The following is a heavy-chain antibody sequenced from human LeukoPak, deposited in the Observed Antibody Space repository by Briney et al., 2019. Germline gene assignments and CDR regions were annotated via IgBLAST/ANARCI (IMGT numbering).Heavy chain of an antibody. V-gene: IGHV1-46*01. CDR3: ARGVFGELEKLMFQH. D-gene: IGHD3-10*02. Sequence: GSAKVSCKASGYTFTSYYIHWVRQAPGQGLEWMGIINPSGGSTSYPQKFQDRVTMTRDTSTSTVYMELSSLKSDDTAIYYCARGVFGELEKLMFQHWGQGTLVTVSS. J-gene: IGHJ1*01. CDR1: GYTFTSYY. CDR2: INPSGGST.